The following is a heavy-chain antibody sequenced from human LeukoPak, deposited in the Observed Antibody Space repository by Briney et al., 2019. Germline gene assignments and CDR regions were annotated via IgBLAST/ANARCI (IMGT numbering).Heavy chain of an antibody. V-gene: IGHV1-2*02. CDR3: ARERITMVRGVTSDI. D-gene: IGHD3-10*01. J-gene: IGHJ3*02. CDR1: GYTFTSYA. Sequence: ASVKVSCKASGYTFTSYAMHWVRQAPGQGLEWMGWINPNSGGTNYAQKFQGRVTMTRDTSISTAYMELSRLRSDDTAVYYCARERITMVRGVTSDIWGQGTMVTVSS. CDR2: INPNSGGT.